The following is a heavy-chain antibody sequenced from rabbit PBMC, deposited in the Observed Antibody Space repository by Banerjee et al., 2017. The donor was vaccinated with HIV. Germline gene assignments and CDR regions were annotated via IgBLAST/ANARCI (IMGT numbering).Heavy chain of an antibody. CDR3: ARDAGGDGYSNDL. J-gene: IGHJ4*01. Sequence: QEQLKESGGDLVKPEGSLTLTCTASGFSFNNNYVMCWVRQAPGKGLEWIGCIYISSGSTWYASWAIGRFTISKASSTTVTLQMTSLTAADTATYFCARDAGGDGYSNDLWGPGTLVTVS. CDR1: GFSFNNNYV. D-gene: IGHD7-1*01. CDR2: IYISSGST. V-gene: IGHV1S45*01.